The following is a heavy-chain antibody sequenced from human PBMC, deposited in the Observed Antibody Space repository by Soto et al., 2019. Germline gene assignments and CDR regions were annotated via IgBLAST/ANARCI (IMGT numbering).Heavy chain of an antibody. CDR2: ISAYNGNT. J-gene: IGHJ3*02. D-gene: IGHD2-15*01. Sequence: RASVKVSCKASGYTFTSYGISWVRQAPGQGLEWMGWISAYNGNTNYAQKLQGRVTMTTDTSTSTAYMELRSLRSDDTAVYYCARDIVVVVAASPSGHDAFDIWGQGTMVTVSS. CDR3: ARDIVVVVAASPSGHDAFDI. V-gene: IGHV1-18*01. CDR1: GYTFTSYG.